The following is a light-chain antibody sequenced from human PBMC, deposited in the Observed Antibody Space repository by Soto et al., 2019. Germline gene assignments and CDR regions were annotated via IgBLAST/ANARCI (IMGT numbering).Light chain of an antibody. V-gene: IGLV1-44*01. CDR1: SSNIGSYT. J-gene: IGLJ2*01. Sequence: QSVLTQPPSASGTPGQRVTISCSGSSSNIGSYTVNWYQLLPGTAPKLLIYNNNHRPSGVPDRFSGSKCGTSASLAISGLQSEDEADYYCAAWYDRLNGRLFGGGTKLTVL. CDR3: AAWYDRLNGRL. CDR2: NNN.